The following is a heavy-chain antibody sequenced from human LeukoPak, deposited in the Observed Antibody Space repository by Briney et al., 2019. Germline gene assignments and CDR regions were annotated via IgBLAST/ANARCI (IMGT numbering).Heavy chain of an antibody. Sequence: SETLSLTCTVSGGSISSYYWSWIRQPAGKGLEWIGRIYISGSGSTNYNPSLKSRVTMSVDTSKNQFSLKLSSVTAADTAVYYCARIYSSSHGKGSDYWGQGTLVTVSS. CDR2: IYISGSGST. J-gene: IGHJ4*02. D-gene: IGHD6-13*01. CDR1: GGSISSYY. V-gene: IGHV4-4*07. CDR3: ARIYSSSHGKGSDY.